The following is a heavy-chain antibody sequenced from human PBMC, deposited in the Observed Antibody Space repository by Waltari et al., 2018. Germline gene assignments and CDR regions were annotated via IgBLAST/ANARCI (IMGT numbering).Heavy chain of an antibody. Sequence: EVQLVGSGGGLVQPGGSLRLSCAASGFTFSSYWMSCVRQAPGKGLEWVANIKQDGSEKYYVDSVKGRFTISRDNAKNSLYLQMNSLRAEDTAVYYCARGGYYYDSSGYYWGQGTLVTVSS. V-gene: IGHV3-7*01. D-gene: IGHD3-22*01. CDR3: ARGGYYYDSSGYY. CDR2: IKQDGSEK. J-gene: IGHJ4*02. CDR1: GFTFSSYW.